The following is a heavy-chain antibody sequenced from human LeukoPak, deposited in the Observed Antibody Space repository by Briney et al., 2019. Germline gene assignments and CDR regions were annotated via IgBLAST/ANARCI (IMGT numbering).Heavy chain of an antibody. CDR3: ARDALGDCTSTSCQRYYYIDV. V-gene: IGHV3-30-3*01. CDR2: ISYDGSNK. Sequence: GGSLRLSCAASGFTFSSYAMHWVRQAPGKGLEWVAVISYDGSNKYYADSVKGRFTISRDNSKNTLYLQMNSLRAEDAAVYYCARDALGDCTSTSCQRYYYIDVWGKGTTVTVS. D-gene: IGHD2-2*01. CDR1: GFTFSSYA. J-gene: IGHJ6*03.